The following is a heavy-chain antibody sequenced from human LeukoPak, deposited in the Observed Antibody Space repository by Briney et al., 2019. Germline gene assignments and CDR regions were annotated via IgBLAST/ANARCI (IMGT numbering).Heavy chain of an antibody. CDR1: GLTVSSNY. CDR2: IYSSGSA. CDR3: AKAGVGATASNFDY. V-gene: IGHV3-53*01. J-gene: IGHJ4*02. D-gene: IGHD1-26*01. Sequence: GGSLRLSCAASGLTVSSNYMTWVRQAPGKGLEFVSAIYSSGSAFYADSVKGRFTISRDNSENTLYLQMNSLRAEDTAVYYCAKAGVGATASNFDYWGQGTLVTVSS.